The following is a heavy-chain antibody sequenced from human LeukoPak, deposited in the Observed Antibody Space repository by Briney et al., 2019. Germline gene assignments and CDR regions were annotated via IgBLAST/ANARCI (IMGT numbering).Heavy chain of an antibody. CDR3: AREADGDYILY. D-gene: IGHD4-17*01. CDR2: IYYSGST. J-gene: IGHJ4*02. V-gene: IGHV4-59*12. Sequence: SETLSLTCTVSGGSISSYYWSWIRQPPGKELEWIGYIYYSGSTNYNPSLKSRVTISVDTSKNQFSLKLSSVTAADTAVYYCAREADGDYILYWGQGTLVTVSS. CDR1: GGSISSYY.